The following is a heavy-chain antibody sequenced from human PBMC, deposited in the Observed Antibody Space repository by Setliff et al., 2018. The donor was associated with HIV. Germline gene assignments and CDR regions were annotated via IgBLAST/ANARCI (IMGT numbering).Heavy chain of an antibody. V-gene: IGHV4-59*02. D-gene: IGHD3-3*01. CDR3: ARASFGIGGGSIFDS. CDR2: IDYSGST. Sequence: PSETLSLTCTVSGGSVSSHYWTWIRQPPGRGLEWIGYIDYSGSTNQNPSLKSRVTMSVDTSKNQFSLRLSSVTAADTATYYCARASFGIGGGSIFDSWGQGTRVTVSS. J-gene: IGHJ4*02. CDR1: GGSVSSHY.